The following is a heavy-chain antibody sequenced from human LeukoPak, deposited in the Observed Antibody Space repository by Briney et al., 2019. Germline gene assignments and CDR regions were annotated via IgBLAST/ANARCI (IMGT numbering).Heavy chain of an antibody. CDR1: GFTFSSNA. Sequence: GGSLRLSCVASGFTFSSNAMSWVRQAPGKGLEWVSGISHSGSDTHYADSVKGRFTISRDNAKNSLYLQMNSLRAEDTAVYYCARDSGSHYLFDYWGQGTLVTVSS. D-gene: IGHD1-26*01. CDR3: ARDSGSHYLFDY. V-gene: IGHV3-21*01. J-gene: IGHJ4*02. CDR2: ISHSGSDT.